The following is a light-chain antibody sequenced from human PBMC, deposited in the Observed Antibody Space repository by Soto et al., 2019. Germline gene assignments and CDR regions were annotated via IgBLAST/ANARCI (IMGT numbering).Light chain of an antibody. CDR2: YNN. J-gene: IGLJ1*01. CDR1: DSNIGSNS. CDR3: AAWDASLSACV. Sequence: QLVLTQPPSASGTAGQVVTISCSGGDSNIGSNSVYWYQHLPRMAPKLLIYYNNQRPSGVPDRFSGSRSGTSASLAIVGLRSEDEAVYYCAAWDASLSACVFGNGTKGTVL. V-gene: IGLV1-47*02.